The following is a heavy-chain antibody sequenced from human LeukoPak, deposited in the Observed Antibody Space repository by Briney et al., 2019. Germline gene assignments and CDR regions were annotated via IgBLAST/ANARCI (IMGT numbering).Heavy chain of an antibody. J-gene: IGHJ5*02. CDR2: INHSGST. CDR3: ARHPYGSGSYSP. V-gene: IGHV4-34*01. Sequence: GSLRLSCAASGFTVSSNYMSWIRQPPGKGLEWIGEINHSGSTNYNPSLKSRVTISVDTSKNQFSLKLSSVTAADTAVYYCARHPYGSGSYSPWGQGTLVTVSS. CDR1: GFTVSSNY. D-gene: IGHD3-10*01.